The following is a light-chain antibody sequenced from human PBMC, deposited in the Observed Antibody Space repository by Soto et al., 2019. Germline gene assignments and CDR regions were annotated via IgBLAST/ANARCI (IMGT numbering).Light chain of an antibody. V-gene: IGKV1-9*01. CDR2: TAS. Sequence: QLTQSPSFLSASVGDRVTITCRASQVISSYLAWYQQKPGKAPKLLIYTASTLQSGVPSRFSGSGSGTEFTLTISGLQPEDFAPYYCQQFHSYPITFGQGTRLEIK. J-gene: IGKJ5*01. CDR1: QVISSY. CDR3: QQFHSYPIT.